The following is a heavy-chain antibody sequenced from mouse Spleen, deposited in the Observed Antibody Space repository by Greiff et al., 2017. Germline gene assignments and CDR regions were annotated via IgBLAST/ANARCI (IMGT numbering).Heavy chain of an antibody. D-gene: IGHD1-1*01. J-gene: IGHJ3*01. CDR3: TRRGGSSTPFAY. CDR2: IDPETGGT. V-gene: IGHV1-15*01. CDR1: GYTFTDYE. Sequence: VQLQQSGAELVRPGASVTLSCKASGYTFTDYEMHWVKQTPVHGLEWIGAIDPETGGTAYNQKFKGKAILTADKSSSTAYMELRSLTSEDSAVYYCTRRGGSSTPFAYWGQGTLVTVSA.